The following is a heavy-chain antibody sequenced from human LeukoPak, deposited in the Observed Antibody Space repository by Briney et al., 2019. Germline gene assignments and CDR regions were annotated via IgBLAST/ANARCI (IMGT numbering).Heavy chain of an antibody. D-gene: IGHD3-10*01. V-gene: IGHV1-18*01. CDR1: GYNFIDYG. Sequence: ASMKVSCKASGYNFIDYGIIWVRQAPGQGLEWMGWISANNANTNYAQKLQGRVTMTTDTSTSTAYMELRSLRSDDTAVYYCARVTYYYGSGSPKGGDYWGQGTLVTVSS. CDR2: ISANNANT. CDR3: ARVTYYYGSGSPKGGDY. J-gene: IGHJ4*02.